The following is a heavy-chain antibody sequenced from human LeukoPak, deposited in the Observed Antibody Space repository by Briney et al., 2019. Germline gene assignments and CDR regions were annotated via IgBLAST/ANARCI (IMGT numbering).Heavy chain of an antibody. Sequence: ASVKVSCKASGYTFTGYYMHWVRQAPGQGLEWMEGIIPIFGTANYAQKFQGRVTITADESTSTAYMELSSLRSEDTAVYYCARLHCSSTSCYFDYWGQGTLVTVSS. D-gene: IGHD2-2*01. CDR1: GYTFTGYY. CDR3: ARLHCSSTSCYFDY. J-gene: IGHJ4*02. CDR2: IIPIFGTA. V-gene: IGHV1-69*13.